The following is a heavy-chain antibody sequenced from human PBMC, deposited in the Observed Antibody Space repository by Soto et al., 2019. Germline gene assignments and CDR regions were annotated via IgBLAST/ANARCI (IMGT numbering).Heavy chain of an antibody. CDR2: ISSSSSYI. CDR3: ARDEAVAPSYYFDY. CDR1: GFTFSSYS. Sequence: GGSLRLSCAASGFTFSSYSMNWVRQAPGKGLEWVSSISSSSSYIYYADSVKGRFTISRDNAKNSLYLQMNSLRAEDTAVYYCARDEAVAPSYYFDYWGQGTLVTVSS. D-gene: IGHD6-19*01. V-gene: IGHV3-21*01. J-gene: IGHJ4*02.